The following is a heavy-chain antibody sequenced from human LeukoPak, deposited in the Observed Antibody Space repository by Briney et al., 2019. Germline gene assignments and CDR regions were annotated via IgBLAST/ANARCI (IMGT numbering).Heavy chain of an antibody. V-gene: IGHV3-7*01. Sequence: GGSLRLSCAASEFIFSNYGMSWVRQAPGKGLEWVANIKEDGSEKNYADSVKGRFTISRDNAKNSLYLQMNSLRAEDTAVYYCARDRGMVGQFDPWGQGTLVTVSS. CDR3: ARDRGMVGQFDP. CDR1: EFIFSNYG. D-gene: IGHD2-8*01. CDR2: IKEDGSEK. J-gene: IGHJ5*02.